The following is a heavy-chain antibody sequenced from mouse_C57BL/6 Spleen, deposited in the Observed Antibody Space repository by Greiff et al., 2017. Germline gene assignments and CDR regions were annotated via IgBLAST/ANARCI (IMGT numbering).Heavy chain of an antibody. CDR3: ARRETGTFDD. Sequence: VQLQQSGAELVKPGASVKISCKASGYAFSSYWMNWVKQRPGKGLEWIGQIYPGDGDTNYNGKFKGKATLTADKSSSTAYMQRSSLPSEDSAVYFGARRETGTFDDWGQGTTLTVSS. CDR1: GYAFSSYW. V-gene: IGHV1-80*01. D-gene: IGHD4-1*01. CDR2: IYPGDGDT. J-gene: IGHJ2*01.